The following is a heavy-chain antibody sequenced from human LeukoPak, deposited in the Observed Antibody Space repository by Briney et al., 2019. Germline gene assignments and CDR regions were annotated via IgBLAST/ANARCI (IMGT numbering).Heavy chain of an antibody. CDR2: VFHSGNT. V-gene: IGHV4-39*01. CDR3: ARQIVGTSWNYYYSYIDV. Sequence: PSETLSLTCSVSGGSIISSLYHWGWLRQAPGKGLQWIGNVFHSGNTYYSPSLQSRVAISIDTSKNRFSLKLTSVTAADTAVYYCARQIVGTSWNYYYSYIDVCGNGTSVSVSS. CDR1: GGSIISSLYH. J-gene: IGHJ6*03. D-gene: IGHD1-1*01.